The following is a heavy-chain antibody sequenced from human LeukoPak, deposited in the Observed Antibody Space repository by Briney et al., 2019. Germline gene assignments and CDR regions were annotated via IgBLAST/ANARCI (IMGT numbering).Heavy chain of an antibody. CDR3: ARVSGYDFWSGYYTGWFDP. CDR2: IYHSGST. Sequence: SETLSLTCTVSGGSISSHYWSWIRQPPGKGLEWIGYIYHSGSTNYNPSLKSRVTISVDTSKNQFSLKLSSVTAADTAVYYCARVSGYDFWSGYYTGWFDPWGQGTLVTVSS. CDR1: GGSISSHY. J-gene: IGHJ5*02. D-gene: IGHD3-3*01. V-gene: IGHV4-59*11.